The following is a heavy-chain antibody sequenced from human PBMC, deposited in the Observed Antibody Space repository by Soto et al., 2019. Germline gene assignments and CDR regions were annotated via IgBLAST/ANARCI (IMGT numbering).Heavy chain of an antibody. CDR2: INHSGST. J-gene: IGHJ4*02. Sequence: SETLSLTCTVSGGSISSSSYYWGWIRQPPGKGLEWIGEINHSGSTNYNPSLKSRVTISVDTSKNQFSLKLSSVTAADTAVYYCARVPHDYGDQIDYWGQGTLVTVSS. V-gene: IGHV4-39*07. CDR1: GGSISSSSYY. CDR3: ARVPHDYGDQIDY. D-gene: IGHD4-17*01.